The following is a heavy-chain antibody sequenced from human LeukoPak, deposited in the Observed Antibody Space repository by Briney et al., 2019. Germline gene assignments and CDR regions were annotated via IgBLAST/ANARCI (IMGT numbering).Heavy chain of an antibody. CDR2: MYYSESP. D-gene: IGHD3-22*01. CDR1: GASIRRYY. V-gene: IGHV4-59*08. J-gene: IGHJ4*02. CDR3: ARSYDTNNRQRFDY. Sequence: SETLSLTCTVSGASIRRYYWSWIRQPPGKGLEWIAYMYYSESPNYNPSLTSRVTMSGDTSRNQFSLKLNSVTAADTAVYYCARSYDTNNRQRFDYWGQGILVTVSP.